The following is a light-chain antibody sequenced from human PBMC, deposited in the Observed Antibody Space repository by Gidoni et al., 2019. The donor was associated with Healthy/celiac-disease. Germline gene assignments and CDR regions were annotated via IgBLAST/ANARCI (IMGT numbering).Light chain of an antibody. V-gene: IGLV2-23*01. J-gene: IGLJ2*01. CDR3: CSYAGRGVV. CDR1: SSDVGSYNL. CDR2: EGS. Sequence: QSALTQPAPVSGSPGQSITISCTGTSSDVGSYNLVSWYQQHPGKAPKLMIYEGSKRPSGVSNRFSGSKSVNTASLTISGLQAEDEADYYCCSYAGRGVVFGGGTKLTVL.